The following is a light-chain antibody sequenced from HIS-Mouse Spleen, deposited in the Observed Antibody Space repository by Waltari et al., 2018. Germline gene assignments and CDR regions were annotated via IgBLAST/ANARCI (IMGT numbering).Light chain of an antibody. CDR3: YSTDSSGNHRRV. CDR1: ALPKKY. CDR2: EDS. Sequence: SYELTQPPSVSVSPGQTARITCSGDALPKKYAYWYQQKSGQAPVLVIYEDSKRPSGIPDRLSRSSSGTMATLTISGAQVEDEADYYCYSTDSSGNHRRVFGGGTKLTVL. V-gene: IGLV3-10*01. J-gene: IGLJ3*02.